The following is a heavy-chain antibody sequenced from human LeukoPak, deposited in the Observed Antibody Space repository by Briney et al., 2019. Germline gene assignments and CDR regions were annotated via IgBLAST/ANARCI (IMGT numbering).Heavy chain of an antibody. D-gene: IGHD1-26*01. Sequence: ASVKVSCKASGYTFSSYTMNWVRQAPGQGLEWMGWINTNTGNPTYAQDYSGRFVFSLDTSVSTTYLQISRLKAEDTAVYYCASGPSYSGSNEYFDSWGQGTLVTVSS. CDR1: GYTFSSYT. CDR2: INTNTGNP. V-gene: IGHV7-4-1*02. CDR3: ASGPSYSGSNEYFDS. J-gene: IGHJ4*02.